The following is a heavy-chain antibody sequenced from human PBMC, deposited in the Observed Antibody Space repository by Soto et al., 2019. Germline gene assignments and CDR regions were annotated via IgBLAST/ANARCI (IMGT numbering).Heavy chain of an antibody. J-gene: IGHJ4*02. V-gene: IGHV4-34*01. CDR2: INHGESA. D-gene: IGHD2-15*01. CDR1: GGSFSGYY. Sequence: SETLSLTCAVYGGSFSGYYWSWIRRPPEKGLEWIGEINHGESASYNPSLKDRVTISLDTSNNHFSLKLTSVTAADSAVYYCARGYAAPRAANWGQGTLVTVSS. CDR3: ARGYAAPRAAN.